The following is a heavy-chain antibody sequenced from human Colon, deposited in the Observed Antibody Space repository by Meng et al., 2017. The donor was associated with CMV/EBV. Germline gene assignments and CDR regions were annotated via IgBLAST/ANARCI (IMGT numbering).Heavy chain of an antibody. CDR1: FIGSA. CDR3: IGDCGGDCYSDGALNY. J-gene: IGHJ4*02. Sequence: FIGSAMHWVSQASGKGLEWVGRIRSKANSYATTYAASVKGRFTISRDDSKNTAYLQMDSLKTDDTAVYYCIGDCGGDCYSDGALNYWGQGTLVTVSS. V-gene: IGHV3-73*01. D-gene: IGHD2-21*02. CDR2: IRSKANSYAT.